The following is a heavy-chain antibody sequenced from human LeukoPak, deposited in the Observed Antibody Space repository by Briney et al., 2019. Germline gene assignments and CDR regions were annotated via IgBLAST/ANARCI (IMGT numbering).Heavy chain of an antibody. D-gene: IGHD2-15*01. V-gene: IGHV3-30-3*01. CDR1: GFTVSSNY. J-gene: IGHJ4*02. Sequence: QSGGSLRLSCAASGFTVSSNYMSWVRQAPGKGLEWVAVISYDGSNKYYADSVKGRFTISRDNSKNTLYLQMNSLRAEDTAVYYCARDRGLLRLQYYFDYWGQGTLVTVSS. CDR2: ISYDGSNK. CDR3: ARDRGLLRLQYYFDY.